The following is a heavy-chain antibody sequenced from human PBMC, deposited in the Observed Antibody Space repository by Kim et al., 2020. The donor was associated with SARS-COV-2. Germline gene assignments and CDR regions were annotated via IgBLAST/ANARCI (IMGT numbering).Heavy chain of an antibody. CDR3: ARLGSSGWYDFKHAFDI. V-gene: IGHV4-39*07. J-gene: IGHJ3*02. Sequence: LKSRGTISVDTSKNQFSLKLSSVTAADTAVYYCARLGSSGWYDFKHAFDIWGQGTMVTVSS. D-gene: IGHD6-19*01.